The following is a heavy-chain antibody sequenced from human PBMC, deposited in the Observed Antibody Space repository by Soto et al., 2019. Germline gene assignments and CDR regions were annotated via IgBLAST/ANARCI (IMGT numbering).Heavy chain of an antibody. CDR2: IIPIFGTA. CDR3: GIYLLFVDYYYSYGMVF. V-gene: IGHV1-69*13. Sequence: ASVKVSCKASGGTFSSYAISWVRQAPGQGLEWMGGIIPIFGTANYAQKFQGRVTITADESTSTAYMELSSLRSEDTAVYYCGIYLLFVDYYYSYGMVFCCPGTLVSVSS. CDR1: GGTFSSYA. J-gene: IGHJ6*02. D-gene: IGHD3-10*02.